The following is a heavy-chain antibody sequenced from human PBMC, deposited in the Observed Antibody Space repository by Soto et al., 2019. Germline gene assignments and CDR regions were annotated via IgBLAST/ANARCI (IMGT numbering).Heavy chain of an antibody. J-gene: IGHJ4*02. CDR1: GGTFNTYA. CDR2: ISPMFGAA. CDR3: AREVQVHTPAFVY. Sequence: QVQLVQSGAEMKKPGSSVKVSCQSYGGTFNTYAMNWVRQAPGQGPERMGDISPMFGAANYAPKFQGRVTITADESSGTSYMQLNSLTSEDTALYFCAREVQVHTPAFVYWGQGTLVTVSS. D-gene: IGHD3-10*01. V-gene: IGHV1-69*19.